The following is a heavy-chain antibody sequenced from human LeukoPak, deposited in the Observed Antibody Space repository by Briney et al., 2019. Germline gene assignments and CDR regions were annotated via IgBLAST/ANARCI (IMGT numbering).Heavy chain of an antibody. D-gene: IGHD3-22*01. J-gene: IGHJ4*02. Sequence: PGGSLRLSCAASGFTFSSYEMNWVRQAPGKGLEWVSYISSSGSTIYYADSVKGRFTISRDNAKNSLYLQMHSLRAEDTAVYYCARTEYYYDSSGYYPYFDYWGQGTLVTVSS. CDR1: GFTFSSYE. V-gene: IGHV3-48*03. CDR3: ARTEYYYDSSGYYPYFDY. CDR2: ISSSGSTI.